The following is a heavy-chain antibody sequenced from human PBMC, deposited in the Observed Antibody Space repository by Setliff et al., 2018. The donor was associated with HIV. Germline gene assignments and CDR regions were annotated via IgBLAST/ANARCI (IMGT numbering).Heavy chain of an antibody. CDR3: ASELQGHSSSWPNY. Sequence: SETLSLTCTVSDSGTYYWSWIRQPPGKGLEWIGYIYYSGSTNYNPSLKSRVTISVDTSKNHFSLKLRSVTAADTAVYYCASELQGHSSSWPNYWGQGTLVTVSS. J-gene: IGHJ4*02. CDR2: IYYSGST. V-gene: IGHV4-61*03. CDR1: DSGTYY. D-gene: IGHD6-13*01.